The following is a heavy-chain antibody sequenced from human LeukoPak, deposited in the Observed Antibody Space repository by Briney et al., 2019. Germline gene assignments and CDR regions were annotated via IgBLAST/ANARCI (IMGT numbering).Heavy chain of an antibody. CDR1: GYSISSGYY. CDR3: ARGGGYDYY. Sequence: SETLSLTCAVSGYSISSGYYWGWIRQPPGKGLEWIGSIYHSGSTYYNPSLKSRVTISVDTSKNQFSLKLSSVTAADTAVYYCARGGGYDYYWGQGTLVTVSS. V-gene: IGHV4-38-2*01. J-gene: IGHJ4*02. D-gene: IGHD5-12*01. CDR2: IYHSGST.